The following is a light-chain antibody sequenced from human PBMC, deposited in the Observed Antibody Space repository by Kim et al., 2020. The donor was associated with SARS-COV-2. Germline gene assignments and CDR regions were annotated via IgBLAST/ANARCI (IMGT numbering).Light chain of an antibody. CDR3: SAWDSSLSAWV. CDR1: SNNVGNQG. CDR2: RNN. V-gene: IGLV10-54*01. J-gene: IGLJ3*02. Sequence: PTSTLPCAGNSNNVGNQGAVWLRQHQGHPPKLLTYRNNNRPSGISERLSASRSGNTASLTITGLQPEDEADYYCSAWDSSLSAWVFGGGTQLTVL.